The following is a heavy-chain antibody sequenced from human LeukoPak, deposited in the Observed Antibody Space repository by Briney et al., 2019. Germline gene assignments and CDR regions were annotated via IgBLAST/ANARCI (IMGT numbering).Heavy chain of an antibody. CDR2: IKQDGSEK. J-gene: IGHJ6*02. D-gene: IGHD3-16*01. V-gene: IGHV3-7*03. CDR3: ARGGGLDV. CDR1: GFTFSSYW. Sequence: AGGSLRLSCAASGFTFSSYWMSWVRQAPGKGLEWVANIKQDGSEKYYVDSVKGRFTISRDNAKNSLYLQMSNLRAEDTAVYFCARGGGLDVWGQGATVTVSS.